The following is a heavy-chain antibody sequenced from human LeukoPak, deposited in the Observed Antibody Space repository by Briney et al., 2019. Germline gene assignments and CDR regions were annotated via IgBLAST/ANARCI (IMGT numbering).Heavy chain of an antibody. J-gene: IGHJ4*02. CDR3: ARAISLGYCSSTSCYLYFDY. D-gene: IGHD2-2*03. CDR2: ISAYNGNT. V-gene: IGHV1-18*04. CDR1: GYTFTSYG. Sequence: GASVKVSCKASGYTFTSYGISWVRQAPGQGLEWVGWISAYNGNTNYAQKLQGRVTMTTDTSTSTAYMELRSLRSDGTAVYYCARAISLGYCSSTSCYLYFDYWGQGTLVTVSS.